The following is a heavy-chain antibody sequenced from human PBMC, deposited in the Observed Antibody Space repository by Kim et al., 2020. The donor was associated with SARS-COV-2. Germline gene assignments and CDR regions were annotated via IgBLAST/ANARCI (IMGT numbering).Heavy chain of an antibody. J-gene: IGHJ4*02. Sequence: GGSLRLSCAASGFTFSSYAMSWVRQAPGKGLEWVSAISGSGGSTYYADSVKGRFTISRDNSKNTLYLQMNSLRAEDTAVYYCAKDIAVAGTKAYYYDSSGYYVFDYWSQGSLVTVSS. CDR3: AKDIAVAGTKAYYYDSSGYYVFDY. CDR2: ISGSGGST. D-gene: IGHD3-22*01. CDR1: GFTFSSYA. V-gene: IGHV3-23*01.